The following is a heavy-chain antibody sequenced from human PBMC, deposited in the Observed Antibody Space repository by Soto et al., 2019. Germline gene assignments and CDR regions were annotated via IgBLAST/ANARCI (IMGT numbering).Heavy chain of an antibody. J-gene: IGHJ6*02. CDR1: GFTFSSYG. CDR3: ARDPNYYYYGMDV. V-gene: IGHV3-30*03. CDR2: ISYDGSNK. Sequence: PGGCLRLSCAASGFTFSSYGVHWVRQAPGKGLEWVAVISYDGSNKYYADSVKGRFTISRDNSKNTLYLQMNSLRSEDTAVYYCARDPNYYYYGMDVWGQGTTVTVSS.